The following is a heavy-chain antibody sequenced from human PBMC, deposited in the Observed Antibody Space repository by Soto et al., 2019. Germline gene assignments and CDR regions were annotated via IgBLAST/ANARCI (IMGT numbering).Heavy chain of an antibody. D-gene: IGHD3-10*01. CDR1: GGSISSSSYY. CDR2: IYYSGST. J-gene: IGHJ5*02. V-gene: IGHV4-39*01. Sequence: SETLSLTCTVSGGSISSSSYYWGWIRQPPGKGLEWIGSIYYSGSTYYNPSLKSRVTISVDTSKNQFSLKLSSVTAADTAVYYCASLPLHMVWFDPWGQGTLVTVSS. CDR3: ASLPLHMVWFDP.